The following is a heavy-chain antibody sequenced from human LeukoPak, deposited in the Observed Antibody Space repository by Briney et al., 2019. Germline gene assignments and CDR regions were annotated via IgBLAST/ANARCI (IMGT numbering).Heavy chain of an antibody. V-gene: IGHV1-46*01. J-gene: IGHJ4*02. CDR2: INPSGGST. Sequence: ASVKVSCKAFGYTFTSNYMHWVRQAPGQGLEWMGIINPSGGSTSYAQKFQGRITLSRDTSTSTVYMELSSLRSDDTAVYYCARAVDTPIYYFEYWGQGALVTVSS. D-gene: IGHD5-18*01. CDR1: GYTFTSNY. CDR3: ARAVDTPIYYFEY.